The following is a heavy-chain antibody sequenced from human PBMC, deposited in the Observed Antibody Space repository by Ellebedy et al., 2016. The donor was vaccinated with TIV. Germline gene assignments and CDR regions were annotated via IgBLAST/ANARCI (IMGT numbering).Heavy chain of an antibody. J-gene: IGHJ4*02. Sequence: GESLKISCAASGFTXSNYAMSWVRQAPGQVLEWVSGTSGGGATTYYADSVKGRFTISRDNSKNTLYLQMNSLRAEDTAVYYCAKDLAAGTHLRLAHWGQGTLVTVSS. CDR1: GFTXSNYA. CDR2: TSGGGATT. CDR3: AKDLAAGTHLRLAH. V-gene: IGHV3-23*01. D-gene: IGHD1-1*01.